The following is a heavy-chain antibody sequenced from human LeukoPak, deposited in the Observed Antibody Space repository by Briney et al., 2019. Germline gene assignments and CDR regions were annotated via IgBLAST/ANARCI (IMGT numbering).Heavy chain of an antibody. D-gene: IGHD3-3*01. CDR3: ARVVDDFWSGYSYYMDV. J-gene: IGHJ6*03. Sequence: GASVKVSCKASGYTFTGYYMHWVRQAPGQGLGWMGWINPNSGGTNYAQKFQGRVTMTRDTSISTAYMELSRLRSDDTAVYYCARVVDDFWSGYSYYMDVWGKGTTVTVSS. CDR1: GYTFTGYY. CDR2: INPNSGGT. V-gene: IGHV1-2*02.